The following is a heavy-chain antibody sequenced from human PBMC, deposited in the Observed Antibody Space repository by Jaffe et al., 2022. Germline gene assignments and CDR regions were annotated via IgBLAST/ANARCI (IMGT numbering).Heavy chain of an antibody. CDR1: GGTFSSYA. J-gene: IGHJ3*02. V-gene: IGHV1-69*05. D-gene: IGHD6-19*01. CDR2: IIPIFGTA. CDR3: ARGGKGRSSGWGSRAFDI. Sequence: QVQLVQSGAEVKKPGSSVKVSCKASGGTFSSYAISWVRQAPGQGLEWMGGIIPIFGTANYAQKFQGRVTITTDESTSTAYMELSSLRSEDTAVYYCARGGKGRSSGWGSRAFDIWGQGTMVTVSS.